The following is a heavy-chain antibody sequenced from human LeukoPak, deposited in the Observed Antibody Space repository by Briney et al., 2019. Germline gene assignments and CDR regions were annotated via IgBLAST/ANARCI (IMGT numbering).Heavy chain of an antibody. CDR2: ISSSSSYI. J-gene: IGHJ4*02. V-gene: IGHV3-21*01. CDR3: ARDLESYCGGDCPLFDY. CDR1: GFTFSSYS. Sequence: GGSLRLSCAASGFTFSSYSMNWVRQAPGKGLEWVSSISSSSSYIYYADSVKGRFTISRDNAKTSLYLQMNSLRAEDTAVYYCARDLESYCGGDCPLFDYWGQGTLVTVSS. D-gene: IGHD2-21*02.